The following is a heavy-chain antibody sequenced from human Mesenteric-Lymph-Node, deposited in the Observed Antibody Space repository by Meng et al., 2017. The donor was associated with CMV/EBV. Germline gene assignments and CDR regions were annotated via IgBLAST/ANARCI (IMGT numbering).Heavy chain of an antibody. J-gene: IGHJ3*02. Sequence: SETLSLTCTVSGGSISSSSYYWGWIRQPPGKGLEWIGSIYYSGSTYYNPSLKSRVTISVDTSKNQFSLKLSSVTAADTAVYYCAREGHCGGDCRVFDIWGQGTMVTVSS. CDR2: IYYSGST. CDR1: GGSISSSSYY. D-gene: IGHD2-21*01. V-gene: IGHV4-39*07. CDR3: AREGHCGGDCRVFDI.